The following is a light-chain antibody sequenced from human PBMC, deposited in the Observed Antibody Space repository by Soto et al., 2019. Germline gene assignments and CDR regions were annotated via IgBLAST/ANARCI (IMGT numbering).Light chain of an antibody. V-gene: IGKV3-15*01. CDR3: QQYSNWPLT. J-gene: IGKJ4*01. CDR1: QSVSTN. Sequence: EIVMTQSPAALSVSPGERATLSCRASQSVSTNLAWYQQTPGQAPRLLIYGVSTRATGIPARFSGSGSGTEFTLTISSLQSEDFAVYYCQQYSNWPLTFGGGTKVEIK. CDR2: GVS.